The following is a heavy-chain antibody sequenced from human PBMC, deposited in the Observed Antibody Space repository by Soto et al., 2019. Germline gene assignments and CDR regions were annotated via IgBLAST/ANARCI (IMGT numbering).Heavy chain of an antibody. V-gene: IGHV1-18*01. J-gene: IGHJ4*02. CDR1: GYTFASYA. CDR2: ISAYNGNT. CDR3: ARDPPPPDY. Sequence: QVQLVQSGAEVKKPGASVKVSCKASGYTFASYAISWMRQAPGQGLETMGWISAYNGNTNYAQKPPGRVTKTKDTSTSTAYMELRRLRSDATGVDYCARDPPPPDYWGQGTLVTVSS.